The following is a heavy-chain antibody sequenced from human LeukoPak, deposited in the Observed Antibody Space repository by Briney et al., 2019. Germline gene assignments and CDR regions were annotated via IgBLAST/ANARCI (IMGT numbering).Heavy chain of an antibody. D-gene: IGHD3-16*01. J-gene: IGHJ4*02. CDR1: GFTFSSYS. CDR3: ASLYSQSPFDY. CDR2: ISSSSSYI. Sequence: GGSLRLSCAASGFTFSSYSMTWVRQAPAKGLEWVSSISSSSSYIYYADSVKGRFTISRDNAKNSLYLQMNSLRAEDTAVYYCASLYSQSPFDYWGQGTLVTVSS. V-gene: IGHV3-21*01.